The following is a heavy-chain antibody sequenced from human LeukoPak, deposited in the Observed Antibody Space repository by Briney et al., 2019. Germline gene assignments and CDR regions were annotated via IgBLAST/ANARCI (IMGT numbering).Heavy chain of an antibody. CDR3: AKDSLQRASQYEFSGTSAWYLDL. CDR2: INWGGGRI. Sequence: PGGSLRLSCAASGFPFDDYAMHWVRQATGRGVEWVCLINWGGGRIYYAVSVKRRITISRDNNKDSLYLQMHSLRPEDTAFYYCAKDSLQRASQYEFSGTSAWYLDLWGRGTLVTVSS. CDR1: GFPFDDYA. J-gene: IGHJ2*01. V-gene: IGHV3-43D*03. D-gene: IGHD6-25*01.